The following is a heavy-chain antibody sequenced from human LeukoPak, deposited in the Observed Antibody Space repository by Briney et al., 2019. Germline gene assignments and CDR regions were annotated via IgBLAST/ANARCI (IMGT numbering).Heavy chain of an antibody. Sequence: PSETLYLTCTVSGGSISSSSYYWGWIRQPPGKGLEWIGSSYYSGSTCYNPSLKSRVTISVDTSKNQFSLKLSSVTAADTAVYYCASFLLYGYNPDWGQGTLVTVSS. J-gene: IGHJ4*02. V-gene: IGHV4-39*01. CDR3: ASFLLYGYNPD. CDR1: GGSISSSSYY. CDR2: SYYSGST. D-gene: IGHD5-24*01.